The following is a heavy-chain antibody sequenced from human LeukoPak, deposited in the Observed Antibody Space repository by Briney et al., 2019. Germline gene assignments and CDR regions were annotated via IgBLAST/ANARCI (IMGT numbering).Heavy chain of an antibody. Sequence: ASVKVSCKTSGYTFTDEYIHWVRQAPGHGMECMGWMHPNTGDTVYVQKFQGRVTFTRDTSISTAYMELHRLRSDDTAVYYCVRHLTDPTSGDYWGQGTLVTVSS. CDR1: GYTFTDEY. J-gene: IGHJ4*02. V-gene: IGHV1-2*02. CDR2: MHPNTGDT. CDR3: VRHLTDPTSGDY. D-gene: IGHD1-14*01.